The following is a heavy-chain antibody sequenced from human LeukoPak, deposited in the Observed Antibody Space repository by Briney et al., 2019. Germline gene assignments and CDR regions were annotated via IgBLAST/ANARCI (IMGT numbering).Heavy chain of an antibody. CDR1: GVNFSKIW. V-gene: IGHV3-15*01. CDR3: TSLVF. J-gene: IGHJ1*01. CDR2: IKSKTDGETT. Sequence: GGSLRLSCAASGVNFSKIWMSWVRQAPGEGLEWVGRIKSKTDGETTGYAAFVQGRFTISRDDSKNTLYLDMNSLETEDAAVYYCTSLVFWGQGTPVIVSS. D-gene: IGHD6-6*01.